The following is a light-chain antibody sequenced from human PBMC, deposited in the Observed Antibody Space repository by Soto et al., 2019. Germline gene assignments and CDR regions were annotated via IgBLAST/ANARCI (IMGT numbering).Light chain of an antibody. J-gene: IGLJ1*01. Sequence: QSDLTQPPSVSGAPGQSVTLSCPGTSSDVGDYNHVSWYQQSPGTVPKLLIYEVTSRPSGVPDRFSGSKSGNTASLTISGLQAEDEADYYCNLYTSSNTYVFGTGTKGTVL. CDR1: SSDVGDYNH. CDR3: NLYTSSNTYV. CDR2: EVT. V-gene: IGLV2-18*01.